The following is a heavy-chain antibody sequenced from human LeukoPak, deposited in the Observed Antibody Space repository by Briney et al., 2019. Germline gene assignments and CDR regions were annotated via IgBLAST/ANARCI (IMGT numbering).Heavy chain of an antibody. Sequence: ASVKVSCKASGGTFSSYAISWVRQAPGQGLEWMGRIIPILGIANYAQKFQGRVTITADKSTSTAYMELSSLRSEDTAVYYCARDPDGYNPRDYWGQGTLVTVSS. D-gene: IGHD5-24*01. CDR3: ARDPDGYNPRDY. CDR1: GGTFSSYA. CDR2: IIPILGIA. J-gene: IGHJ4*02. V-gene: IGHV1-69*04.